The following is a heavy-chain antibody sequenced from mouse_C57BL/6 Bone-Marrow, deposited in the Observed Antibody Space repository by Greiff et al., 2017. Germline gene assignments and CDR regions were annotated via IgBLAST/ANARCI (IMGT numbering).Heavy chain of an antibody. CDR2: IDPENGDT. J-gene: IGHJ4*01. Sequence: VQLQQSGAELVRPGASVKLSCTASGFNINDDYMHWVKQRPEQGLEWIGWIDPENGDTEYDSKFQGKATITADTSSNTAYLQLSSLTSEDTAVYYCTTRIYYYGSSYGAMDYWGQGTSVTVSS. CDR3: TTRIYYYGSSYGAMDY. D-gene: IGHD1-1*01. V-gene: IGHV14-4*01. CDR1: GFNINDDY.